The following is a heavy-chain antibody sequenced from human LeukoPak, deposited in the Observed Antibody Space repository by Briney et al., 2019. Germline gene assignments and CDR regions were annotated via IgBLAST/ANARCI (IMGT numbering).Heavy chain of an antibody. Sequence: GASVKVSCKASGYTFAKYAIHWVRQAPGQRLEWMGWINAGNGNTRYSQKLQGRVTMTTDTSTSTAYMELRSLRSDDTAVYYCAGGLGGEVWGQGTLVTVSS. D-gene: IGHD3-16*01. J-gene: IGHJ4*02. CDR3: AGGLGGEV. V-gene: IGHV1-3*01. CDR2: INAGNGNT. CDR1: GYTFAKYA.